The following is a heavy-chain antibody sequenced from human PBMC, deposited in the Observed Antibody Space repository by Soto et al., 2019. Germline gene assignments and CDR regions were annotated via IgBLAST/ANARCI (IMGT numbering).Heavy chain of an antibody. J-gene: IGHJ6*02. CDR1: GYSFTSYW. V-gene: IGHV5-10-1*01. Sequence: GESLKISCKGSGYSFTSYWISWVRQMPGKGLEWMGRIDPGDSYTNYSPSFQGHVTISADKSISTAYLQWSSLKASDTAMYYCASTPRAYYYGMDVWGQGPTVAVSS. CDR2: IDPGDSYT. CDR3: ASTPRAYYYGMDV.